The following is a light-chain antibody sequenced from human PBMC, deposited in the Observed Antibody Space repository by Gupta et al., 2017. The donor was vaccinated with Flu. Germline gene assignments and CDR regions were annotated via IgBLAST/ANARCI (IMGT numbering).Light chain of an antibody. J-gene: IGLJ1*01. Sequence: QSALTQPASVSGSPGQSITISCTGTSSDVGGYNYVSWYQQHPGKAPKLMIYEVSNRPSGVSNRFSASKSGNTASLTISGLQAEDEADYYCSSDTSSSTLVFGTGTKVTVL. CDR2: EVS. V-gene: IGLV2-14*01. CDR1: SSDVGGYNY. CDR3: SSDTSSSTLV.